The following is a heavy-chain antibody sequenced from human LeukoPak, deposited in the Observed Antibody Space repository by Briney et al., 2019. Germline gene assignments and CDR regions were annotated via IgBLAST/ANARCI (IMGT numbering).Heavy chain of an antibody. CDR3: ARSTGSGSMGKDYYYYGMDV. CDR1: GYTFTCYY. D-gene: IGHD3-10*01. CDR2: INPNSGGT. V-gene: IGHV1-2*04. J-gene: IGHJ6*04. Sequence: ASVKVSCKASGYTFTCYYMHRVRQAPGQGLEWMGWINPNSGGTNYAQKFQGWVTMTRDTSISTAYMELSRLRSDDTAVYYCARSTGSGSMGKDYYYYGMDVWGKGTTVTVSS.